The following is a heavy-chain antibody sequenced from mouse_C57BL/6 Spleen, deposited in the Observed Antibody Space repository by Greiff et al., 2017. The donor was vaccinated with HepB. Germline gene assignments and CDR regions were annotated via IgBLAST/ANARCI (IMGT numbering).Heavy chain of an antibody. CDR1: GFTFTDYY. J-gene: IGHJ4*01. CDR3: ASSYYGSRGYAMDY. V-gene: IGHV7-3*01. Sequence: EVQLVESGGGLVQPGGSLSLSCAASGFTFTDYYMSWVRQPPGKALEWLGFIRNKANGYTTEYSASVKGRFTISRDNSQSILYLQMNALSAEDSATYYCASSYYGSRGYAMDYWGQGPSVTVSS. D-gene: IGHD1-1*01. CDR2: IRNKANGYTT.